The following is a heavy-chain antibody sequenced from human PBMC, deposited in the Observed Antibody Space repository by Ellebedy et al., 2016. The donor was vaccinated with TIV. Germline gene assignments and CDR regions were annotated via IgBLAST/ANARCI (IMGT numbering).Heavy chain of an antibody. V-gene: IGHV1-18*04. CDR3: ARDKGFWEQWLVDGFDY. CDR1: GYTFTGYY. D-gene: IGHD6-19*01. CDR2: ISAYNGNT. Sequence: ASVKVSCXASGYTFTGYYMHWVRQAPGQGLEWMGWISAYNGNTNYAQKLQGRVTMTTDTSTSTAYMELRSLRSDDTAVYYCARDKGFWEQWLVDGFDYWGQGTLVTVSS. J-gene: IGHJ4*02.